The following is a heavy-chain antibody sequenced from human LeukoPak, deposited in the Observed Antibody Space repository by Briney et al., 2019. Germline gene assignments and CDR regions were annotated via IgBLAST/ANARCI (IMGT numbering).Heavy chain of an antibody. CDR3: AKAFGPRRYCPQSTCYFALDAFHI. J-gene: IGHJ3*02. CDR2: INPNSGGT. CDR1: GYTFTGYY. Sequence: ASVKVSCKASGYTFTGYYMHWVRQAPGQGLEWMGWINPNSGGTNYAQKFQGRVTMTRDTSISTAYMELSRLRSDDTALYYCAKAFGPRRYCPQSTCYFALDAFHIWGQGTMVTVSS. V-gene: IGHV1-2*02. D-gene: IGHD2-15*01.